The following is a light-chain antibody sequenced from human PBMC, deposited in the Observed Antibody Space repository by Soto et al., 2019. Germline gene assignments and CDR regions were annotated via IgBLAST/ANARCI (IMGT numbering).Light chain of an antibody. CDR3: QSYDSSLSAWV. V-gene: IGLV1-40*01. CDR2: GNT. J-gene: IGLJ3*02. Sequence: QSVRTQPPSVSGAPGQRVTISCTASSSNIGAGYDVHWYQQLPGTAPKLLIYGNTNRPSGVPDRFSGSKSGTSASLAITGLQAEDEADYYCQSYDSSLSAWVFGGGTKVTVL. CDR1: SSNIGAGYD.